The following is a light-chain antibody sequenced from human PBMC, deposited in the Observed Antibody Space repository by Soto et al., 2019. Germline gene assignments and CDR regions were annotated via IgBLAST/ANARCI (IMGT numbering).Light chain of an antibody. CDR1: QGLSIW. CDR3: QQANSFPIT. J-gene: IGKJ5*01. CDR2: DAS. Sequence: DIQMTQSPSTLSASVGDRVTIICRASQGLSIWLAGYRQKPGRDPKLLIHDASTLQSGVPSRFSGSGSGTDGTLTISSLQPEDGAIYYCQQANSFPITFGQGTRVEIK. V-gene: IGKV1-12*01.